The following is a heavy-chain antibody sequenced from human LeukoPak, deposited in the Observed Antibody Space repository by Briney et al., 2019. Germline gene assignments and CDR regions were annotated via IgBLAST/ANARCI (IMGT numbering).Heavy chain of an antibody. CDR3: AKPRVRGVIMTGYFDY. CDR2: ISYDGSNK. D-gene: IGHD3-10*01. V-gene: IGHV3-30*18. J-gene: IGHJ4*02. Sequence: GGSLRVSCAASGFTFSSYGMHWVRQAPGKGLEWAAVISYDGSNKYYADSVKGRFTISRDNSKNTLYLQMNSLRAEDTAVYYCAKPRVRGVIMTGYFDYWGQGTLVTVSS. CDR1: GFTFSSYG.